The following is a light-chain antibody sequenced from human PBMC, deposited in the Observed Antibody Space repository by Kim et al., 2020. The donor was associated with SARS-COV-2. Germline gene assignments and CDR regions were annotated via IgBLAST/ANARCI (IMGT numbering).Light chain of an antibody. CDR3: QTWGTGIHVV. Sequence: VKLTCTLSSGHSSYAIAWHQQQPEKGPRYLMKLNSDGSHSKGDGIPDRFSGSSSGAERYLTISSLQSEDEADYYCQTWGTGIHVVFGGGTRLTVL. V-gene: IGLV4-69*01. CDR2: LNSDGSH. CDR1: SGHSSYA. J-gene: IGLJ2*01.